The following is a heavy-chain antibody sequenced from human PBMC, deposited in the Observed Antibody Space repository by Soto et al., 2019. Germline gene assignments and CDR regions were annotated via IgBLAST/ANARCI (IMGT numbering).Heavy chain of an antibody. CDR3: ARRGGPADF. V-gene: IGHV4-39*01. J-gene: IGHJ4*02. CDR2: IYFGGST. CDR1: GGSISSSTYY. D-gene: IGHD2-15*01. Sequence: QLQLQESGPGLVKPSETLSLTCTVSGGSISSSTYYWGWIRQPPGKGLEWIGSIYFGGSTYYNPCIKGRVTISVHTSKSQFPLKLSSVTAADTAVYYCARRGGPADFWGQGTLVTVSS.